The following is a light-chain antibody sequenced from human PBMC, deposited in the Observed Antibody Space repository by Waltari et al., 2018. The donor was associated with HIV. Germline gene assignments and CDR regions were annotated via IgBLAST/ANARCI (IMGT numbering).Light chain of an antibody. CDR2: DTS. V-gene: IGKV3D-20*01. CDR3: QHYSNTPLT. J-gene: IGKJ1*01. Sequence: EIVLTQSPATLSLSPGERATLSCGASQNINNNYLAWYQQKPGLAPRLLIYDTSNRATGIPDRFTGSGSGTDFTLTISRLEPEDFAVYYCQHYSNTPLTFGQGTKVEVK. CDR1: QNINNNY.